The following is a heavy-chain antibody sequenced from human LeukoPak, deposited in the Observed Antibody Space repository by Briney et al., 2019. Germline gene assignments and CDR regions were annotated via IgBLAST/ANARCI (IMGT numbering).Heavy chain of an antibody. CDR1: GGSISSYY. D-gene: IGHD6-6*01. J-gene: IGHJ4*02. CDR3: ARGEGIAARRGAFDY. V-gene: IGHV4-59*01. Sequence: SETLSLTCTVSGGSISSYYWSWIRQPPGKGLEWIGYIYYSGSTNYNPSLKSRVTISVDTSKNQFSLKLSSVTAADTAVYYCARGEGIAARRGAFDYWGQGTLVTVPS. CDR2: IYYSGST.